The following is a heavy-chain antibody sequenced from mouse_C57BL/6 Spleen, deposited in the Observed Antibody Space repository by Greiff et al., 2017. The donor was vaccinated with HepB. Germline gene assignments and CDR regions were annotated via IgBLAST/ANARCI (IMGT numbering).Heavy chain of an antibody. CDR3: AREYYGSSWGFAY. CDR1: GYTFTDYY. CDR2: INPNNGGT. D-gene: IGHD1-1*01. Sequence: VQLKQSGPELVKPGASVKISCKASGYTFTDYYMNWVKQSHGKSLEWIGDINPNNGGTSYNQKFKGKATLTVDKSSSTAYMELRSLTSEDSAVYYCAREYYGSSWGFAYWGQGTLVTVSA. J-gene: IGHJ3*01. V-gene: IGHV1-26*01.